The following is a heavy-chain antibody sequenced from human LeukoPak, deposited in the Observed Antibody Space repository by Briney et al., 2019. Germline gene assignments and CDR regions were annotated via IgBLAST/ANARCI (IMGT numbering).Heavy chain of an antibody. J-gene: IGHJ2*01. Sequence: KPAETLSLTCTVESGSVSRYHWKWQRQAPGEGKGGVGNIHYSGSTDSNPALNSRVTISLHSSKHQLSLKLSSVTAADTAVYYCARQGPGGYYDSSGYYVLYWYFDLWGRGTLVTVPS. CDR1: SGSVSRYH. V-gene: IGHV4-59*08. CDR2: IHYSGST. D-gene: IGHD3-22*01. CDR3: ARQGPGGYYDSSGYYVLYWYFDL.